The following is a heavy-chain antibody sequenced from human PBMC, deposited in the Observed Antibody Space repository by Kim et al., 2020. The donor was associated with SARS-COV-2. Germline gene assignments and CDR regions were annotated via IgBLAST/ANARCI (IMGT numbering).Heavy chain of an antibody. V-gene: IGHV3-30*02. Sequence: GSNKYYADSVKGRFTISRDNSKNTLYLQMNSLRAEDTAVYYCAKGGAFDIWGQGTMVTVSS. J-gene: IGHJ3*02. D-gene: IGHD1-26*01. CDR2: GSNK. CDR3: AKGGAFDI.